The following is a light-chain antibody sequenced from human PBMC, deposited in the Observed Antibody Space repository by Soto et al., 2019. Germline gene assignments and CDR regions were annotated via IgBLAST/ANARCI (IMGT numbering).Light chain of an antibody. CDR2: GAS. V-gene: IGKV3-20*01. CDR1: QSINNNY. CDR3: QQYGGSPRT. J-gene: IGKJ1*01. Sequence: EILLTQSPGTLSLSPGERATLSCRASQSINNNYLAWYQQKRGQAPRLLIYGASSRATGIPDRFSGSGSGTDFTLIISRLEPEDFAVYYCQQYGGSPRTLGQVTKVEFK.